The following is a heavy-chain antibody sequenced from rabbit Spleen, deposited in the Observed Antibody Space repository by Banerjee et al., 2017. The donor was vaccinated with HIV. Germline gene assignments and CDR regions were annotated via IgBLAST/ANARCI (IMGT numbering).Heavy chain of an antibody. CDR1: GFTLSSYY. Sequence: HLKESGGGLVQPGGSLKLSCKASGFTLSSYYMNWVRQAPGKGLEWIGYIDPVFGIAVYASWVNGRFTISRDNAQNTLYLQLNSLTAADTATYFCARHTVNYVGWPFDLWGPGTLVTVS. CDR3: ARHTVNYVGWPFDL. V-gene: IGHV1S7*01. J-gene: IGHJ4*01. CDR2: IDPVFGIA. D-gene: IGHD4-1*01.